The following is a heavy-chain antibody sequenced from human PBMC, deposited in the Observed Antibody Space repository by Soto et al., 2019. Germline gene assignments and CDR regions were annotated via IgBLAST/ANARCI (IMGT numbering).Heavy chain of an antibody. V-gene: IGHV5-51*01. Sequence: GESLKISCKGSGYSFTTYWIGWVRQLPGQGLEWMGVMFPGDSDTRYSPSFQGQVTMSADPSTNTAYLEWSSLKAADSAMYYCARVPDSSLGTMDVWGQGTTVTVSS. D-gene: IGHD6-19*01. CDR3: ARVPDSSLGTMDV. CDR1: GYSFTTYW. J-gene: IGHJ6*02. CDR2: MFPGDSDT.